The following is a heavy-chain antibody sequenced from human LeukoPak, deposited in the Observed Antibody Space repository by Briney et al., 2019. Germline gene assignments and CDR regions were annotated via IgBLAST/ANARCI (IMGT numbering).Heavy chain of an antibody. CDR3: AIYYYDSSGYNVDY. J-gene: IGHJ4*02. Sequence: PSETLSLTCTVSGGSISSSSYYWGWIRQPPGKGLEWIGSIYYSGSTYYNPSLKSRVTISVDTSKNQFSLKLSSVTAADTAVYYCAIYYYDSSGYNVDYWGQGTLVTVSS. D-gene: IGHD3-22*01. CDR2: IYYSGST. V-gene: IGHV4-39*01. CDR1: GGSISSSSYY.